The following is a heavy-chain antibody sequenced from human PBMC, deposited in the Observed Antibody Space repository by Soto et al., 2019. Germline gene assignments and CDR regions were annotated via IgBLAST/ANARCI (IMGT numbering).Heavy chain of an antibody. CDR3: TRDGMTTGDT. CDR1: GVSVTSYT. Sequence: RSETLSLTCIVSGVSVTSYTRSWFRQPANKGLEWIGRVFSSVSANYSPSLKSRVRISMDRPENRLYLKLDSVTAADAGVYYCTRDGMTTGDTWGPGTMVRVCS. CDR2: VFSSVSA. V-gene: IGHV4-4*07. J-gene: IGHJ4*02. D-gene: IGHD2-21*02.